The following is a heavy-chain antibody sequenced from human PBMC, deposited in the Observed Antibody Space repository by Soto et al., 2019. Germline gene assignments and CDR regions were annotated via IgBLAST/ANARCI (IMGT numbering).Heavy chain of an antibody. J-gene: IGHJ1*01. CDR3: ASAQEIAVAKFQL. D-gene: IGHD6-19*01. Sequence: GGSLRLSCAASGFTFSTYSMNWVRLAPGKGLEWVSSISSSSNYIYYADSVKGRFTISRDNAKNSLYLQMNSLRAEDTAVYHSASAQEIAVAKFQLWGQGTLVTVSS. CDR2: ISSSSNYI. CDR1: GFTFSTYS. V-gene: IGHV3-21*01.